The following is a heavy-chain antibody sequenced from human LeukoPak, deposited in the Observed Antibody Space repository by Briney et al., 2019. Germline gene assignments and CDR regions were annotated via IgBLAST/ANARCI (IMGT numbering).Heavy chain of an antibody. J-gene: IGHJ3*01. CDR3: AREGMVRGVPDAFDL. CDR2: ISSVSSSI. Sequence: GGSLRLSCAASGFTFSNYRMNWVRQAPGKGLELVSHISSVSSSIYYADSVKGRFTMSRDNAKNSLYLQMNSLRAEDTAVYYCAREGMVRGVPDAFDLWGQGTMVTVSS. CDR1: GFTFSNYR. D-gene: IGHD3-10*01. V-gene: IGHV3-48*01.